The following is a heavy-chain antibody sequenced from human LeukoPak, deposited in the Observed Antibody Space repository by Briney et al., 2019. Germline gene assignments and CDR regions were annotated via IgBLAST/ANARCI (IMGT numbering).Heavy chain of an antibody. D-gene: IGHD4/OR15-4a*01. V-gene: IGHV1-2*02. Sequence: ASVKVSCKASGYTFTGYYMHWVRQAPGQGLEWMGWINPNSGGTNYAQKFQGRVTMTRDTSISTAYMELSRLRSDDTAVYYCARDANYRTYYYYYYMDVWGKGTTVTISS. J-gene: IGHJ6*03. CDR1: GYTFTGYY. CDR2: INPNSGGT. CDR3: ARDANYRTYYYYYYMDV.